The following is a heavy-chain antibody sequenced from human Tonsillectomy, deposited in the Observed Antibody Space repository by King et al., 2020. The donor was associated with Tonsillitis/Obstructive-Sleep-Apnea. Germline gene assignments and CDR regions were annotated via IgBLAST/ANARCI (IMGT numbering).Heavy chain of an antibody. V-gene: IGHV4-4*02. CDR3: ARGVVPPPTGRNAFFHH. D-gene: IGHD2-2*01. CDR1: GGSITSSSW. J-gene: IGHJ1*01. CDR2: IYHSGST. Sequence: QLQESGPGLVKSSGTLSLTCAVSGGSITSSSWWSWVRQPPGKGLEWIGEIYHSGSTNYSPSLKSRVTMSVDKSKNQFSLKLTSVTAADTAVYYCARGVVPPPTGRNAFFHHWGQGTLVTVSP.